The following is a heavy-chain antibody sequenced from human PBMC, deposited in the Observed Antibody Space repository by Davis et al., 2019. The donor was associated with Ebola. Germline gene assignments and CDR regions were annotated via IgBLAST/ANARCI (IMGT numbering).Heavy chain of an antibody. CDR1: GFTFSYYS. D-gene: IGHD5-24*01. V-gene: IGHV3-21*01. CDR2: ISRRSNYI. CDR3: ARNRLQWSNYFDY. J-gene: IGHJ4*02. Sequence: GGSLRLSCAASGFTFSYYSMNWVRQAPGKGLEWVSSISRRSNYIYYRDSVKGRFTISRDNAKNSLYLQMNSLRAEDTAVYYCARNRLQWSNYFDYWGQGTLVTVSS.